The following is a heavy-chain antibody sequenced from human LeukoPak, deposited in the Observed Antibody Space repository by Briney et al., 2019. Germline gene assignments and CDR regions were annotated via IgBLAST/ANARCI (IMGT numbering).Heavy chain of an antibody. V-gene: IGHV1-18*01. D-gene: IGHD3-9*01. CDR1: GYTFTSYG. Sequence: ASVKVFCKASGYTFTSYGISWVRQAPGQGLEWMGWISAYNGNTNYAQKLQGRVTMTTDTSTSTAYMELRSLRSDDTAVYYCAKGGLRYFDWPRDYFDYWGQGTLVTVSS. J-gene: IGHJ4*02. CDR3: AKGGLRYFDWPRDYFDY. CDR2: ISAYNGNT.